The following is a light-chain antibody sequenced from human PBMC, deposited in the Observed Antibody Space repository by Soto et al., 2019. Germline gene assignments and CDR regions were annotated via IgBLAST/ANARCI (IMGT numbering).Light chain of an antibody. CDR3: NICTSSYVV. CDR1: SSDVGNYNR. J-gene: IGLJ2*01. V-gene: IGLV2-18*01. Sequence: QSVLTQPPSVSGSPGQSVTISCTGTSSDVGNYNRVSWYQQPPGTAPKVILYEVSNRPSGVPDRFSGSKSGNTASLTISGLQAEDEADYYCNICTSSYVVFGGGTKLTVL. CDR2: EVS.